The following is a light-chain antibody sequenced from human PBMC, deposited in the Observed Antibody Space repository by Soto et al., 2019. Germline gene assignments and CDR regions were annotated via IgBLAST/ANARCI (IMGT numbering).Light chain of an antibody. J-gene: IGKJ4*01. CDR3: QQSYTTPLT. V-gene: IGKV1-39*01. Sequence: DIQMTQSPSSLSASVGDRVTITCRASQSISRYLNWYQQKPGKAPNLLIYSASSLQSGVPSRFSGGGSGTDFTLTISSLQPGDFATYYCQQSYTTPLTFGGGTNVEIK. CDR1: QSISRY. CDR2: SAS.